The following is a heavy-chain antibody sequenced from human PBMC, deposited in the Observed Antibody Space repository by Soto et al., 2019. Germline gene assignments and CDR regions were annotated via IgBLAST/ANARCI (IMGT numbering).Heavy chain of an antibody. CDR2: IIPIFGTT. J-gene: IGHJ5*02. V-gene: IGHV1-69*13. CDR3: AKDGGREGYFGNWFDP. Sequence: SVKVSCKASGGTSTNYAITWVRQAPGQGLEWLGRIIPIFGTTDYAQKFQGRVTITADESTTTAYMELSSLRSDDTAVYYCAKDGGREGYFGNWFDPWGQGTLVTVSA. CDR1: GGTSTNYA. D-gene: IGHD2-15*01.